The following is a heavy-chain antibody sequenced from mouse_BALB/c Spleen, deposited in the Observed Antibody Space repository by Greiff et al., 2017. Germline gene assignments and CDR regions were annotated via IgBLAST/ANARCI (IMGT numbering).Heavy chain of an antibody. CDR3: AKGDGSSPAWFAY. D-gene: IGHD1-1*01. Sequence: VKVVESGPSLVQPSQSLSITCTVSGFSLTSYGVHWVRQSPGKGLEWLGVIWRGGSTDYNAAFMSRLSITKDNSKSQVFFKMNSLQADDTAIYYCAKGDGSSPAWFAYWGQGTLVTVSA. CDR1: GFSLTSYG. CDR2: IWRGGST. J-gene: IGHJ3*01. V-gene: IGHV2-5-1*01.